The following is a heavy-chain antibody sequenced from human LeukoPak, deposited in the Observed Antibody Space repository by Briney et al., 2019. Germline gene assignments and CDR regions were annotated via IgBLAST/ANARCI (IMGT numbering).Heavy chain of an antibody. CDR3: ARDYGGSYFPFDY. V-gene: IGHV3-48*04. CDR2: VSSGSSTI. Sequence: PGGSLRLSCEASGFTFTNAWMNWVRQAPGKGPEWVSYVSSGSSTIYYADSVKGRFTVSRDNGKRSLYLHMNSLRAEDTAMYYCARDYGGSYFPFDYWGQGTLVTVSS. CDR1: GFTFTNAW. J-gene: IGHJ4*02. D-gene: IGHD1-26*01.